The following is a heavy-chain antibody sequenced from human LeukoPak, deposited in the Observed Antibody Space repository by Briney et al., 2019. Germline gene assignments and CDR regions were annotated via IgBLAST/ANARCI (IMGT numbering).Heavy chain of an antibody. CDR1: GYTFTSYD. V-gene: IGHV1-8*03. CDR2: MNPNSGNT. Sequence: ASVKVSCKASGYTFTSYDINRVRQATGQGLEWMGWMNPNSGNTGYAQKFQGRVTITRNTSISTAYMELSSLRSEDTAVYYCAREEWENSLSSSRPIDAFDIWGQGTMVTVSS. J-gene: IGHJ3*02. D-gene: IGHD6-13*01. CDR3: AREEWENSLSSSRPIDAFDI.